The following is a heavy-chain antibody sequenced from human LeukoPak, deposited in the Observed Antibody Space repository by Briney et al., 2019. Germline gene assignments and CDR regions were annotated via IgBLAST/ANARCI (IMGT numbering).Heavy chain of an antibody. J-gene: IGHJ6*03. V-gene: IGHV4-39*01. Sequence: SETLSLTCTVSGGSISSSSYYWGWIRQPPGKGLEWIGSIYYNGSTYYNPSLKSRVTISVDTSKNQFSLKLSSVTAADTAVYYCARIGASYYYYYMDVWGKGTTVTVSS. CDR2: IYYNGST. CDR3: ARIGASYYYYYMDV. CDR1: GGSISSSSYY.